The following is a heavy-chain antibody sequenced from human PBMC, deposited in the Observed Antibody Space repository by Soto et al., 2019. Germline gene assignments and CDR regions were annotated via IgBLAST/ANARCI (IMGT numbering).Heavy chain of an antibody. D-gene: IGHD6-13*01. CDR2: ISSSTSHT. CDR1: GFTFSDYY. V-gene: IGHV3-11*05. CDR3: ARGRGAAADYFDF. Sequence: QVQLVESGGGLVKPGGSLRLSCAVSGFTFSDYYMTWIRPAPGTGLEWVSYISSSTSHTNYADSVKGRFTISRDNATNSLFLQMNSLRAEDTAVYYCARGRGAAADYFDFWGQGTLVTVSS. J-gene: IGHJ4*02.